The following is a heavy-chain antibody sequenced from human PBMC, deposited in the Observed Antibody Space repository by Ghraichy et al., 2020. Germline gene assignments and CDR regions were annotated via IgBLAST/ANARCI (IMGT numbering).Heavy chain of an antibody. Sequence: GESLNISCAASGFTFSSYSMNWVRQAPGKGLEWVSSISSSSSYIYYADSVKGRFTISRDNAKNSLYLQMNSLRAEDTAVYYCASLYCSGGSCDYWGQGTLVTVSS. V-gene: IGHV3-21*01. CDR2: ISSSSSYI. CDR3: ASLYCSGGSCDY. D-gene: IGHD2-15*01. J-gene: IGHJ4*02. CDR1: GFTFSSYS.